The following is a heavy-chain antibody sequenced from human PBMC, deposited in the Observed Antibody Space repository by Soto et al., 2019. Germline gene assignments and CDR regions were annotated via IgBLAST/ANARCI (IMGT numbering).Heavy chain of an antibody. D-gene: IGHD3-10*01. J-gene: IGHJ5*02. Sequence: QVQLVQSGAEVKKPGASVKVSCKASGYTFTSYDINWVRQATGQGLEWMGWMNPNSGNTGYAQKFQGRVTMTRNTSISTAYMELSSLRSEDTAVYYCARGLELLWFGELTNWFDPWCQGTLVTVSS. V-gene: IGHV1-8*01. CDR1: GYTFTSYD. CDR2: MNPNSGNT. CDR3: ARGLELLWFGELTNWFDP.